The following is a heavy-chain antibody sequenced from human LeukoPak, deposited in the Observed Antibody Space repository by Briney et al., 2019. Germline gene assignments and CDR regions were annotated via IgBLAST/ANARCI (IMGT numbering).Heavy chain of an antibody. V-gene: IGHV3-23*01. J-gene: IGHJ4*02. CDR1: GFTVSSNY. CDR3: AKHFGFISSWYNY. CDR2: ISGSGGTT. Sequence: GGSLRLSCAASGFTVSSNYMSWVRQAPGKGLEWVSSISGSGGTTYYADSVTGRFTISRDNSKNTLYLQMNRLRAEDTAVYSCAKHFGFISSWYNYWGQGTLVTVSS. D-gene: IGHD6-13*01.